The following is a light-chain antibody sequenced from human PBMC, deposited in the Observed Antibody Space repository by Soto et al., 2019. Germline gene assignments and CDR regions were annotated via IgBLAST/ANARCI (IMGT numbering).Light chain of an antibody. Sequence: EIVMTQSPATLSVSPGERATLSCRASQSVSRNVAWYQQKPGQAPRLLIHDASTRATGISVRFSGSGSGIEFTLTISSLQSEDFAVYYCQQYNNWLWTFGQGTKVEIK. CDR3: QQYNNWLWT. CDR2: DAS. CDR1: QSVSRN. V-gene: IGKV3-15*01. J-gene: IGKJ1*01.